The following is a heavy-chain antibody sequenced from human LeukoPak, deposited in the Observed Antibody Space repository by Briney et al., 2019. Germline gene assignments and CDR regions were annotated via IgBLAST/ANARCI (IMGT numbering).Heavy chain of an antibody. D-gene: IGHD1-26*01. CDR3: AKPMGATYYMDV. CDR1: GFTFSGSA. J-gene: IGHJ6*03. Sequence: GGSLRLSCAASGFTFSGSAMHWVRQASGKGLEWVGRIRSKANSYATAYAASVKGRFTISRDDSKNTAYLQMNSLKTEDTAVYYCAKPMGATYYMDVWGKGATVTISS. CDR2: IRSKANSYAT. V-gene: IGHV3-73*01.